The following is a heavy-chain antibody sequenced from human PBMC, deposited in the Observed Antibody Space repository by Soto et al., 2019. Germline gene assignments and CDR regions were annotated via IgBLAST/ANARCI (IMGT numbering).Heavy chain of an antibody. J-gene: IGHJ3*02. CDR3: ARGECSSVYCFTRWALDI. D-gene: IGHD2-2*01. Sequence: QVQVQQWGAGLLKPSETLSLTCAVYGGSFSGYYWTWIRQTPGKGLEWIGEISHSGTTNYKPSLTSRVTISADPSKKPFSLNLTSVTAADSGVYYCARGECSSVYCFTRWALDIWGQGTVVTVSS. V-gene: IGHV4-34*01. CDR1: GGSFSGYY. CDR2: ISHSGTT.